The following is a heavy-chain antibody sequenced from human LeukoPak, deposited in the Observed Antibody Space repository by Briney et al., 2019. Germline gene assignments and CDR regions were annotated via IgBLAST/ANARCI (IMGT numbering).Heavy chain of an antibody. CDR1: GGSIRSYY. Sequence: SETLSLTCTVSGGSIRSYYWSWIRQPPGKGLEWIGYIYYSGSTNYNPSLKSRVTISVDTSKNQFSLKLSSVTAADTAVYYCARDFDCTNGVCPDAFDIWGQGTMVTVSS. CDR3: ARDFDCTNGVCPDAFDI. V-gene: IGHV4-59*12. CDR2: IYYSGST. J-gene: IGHJ3*02. D-gene: IGHD2-8*01.